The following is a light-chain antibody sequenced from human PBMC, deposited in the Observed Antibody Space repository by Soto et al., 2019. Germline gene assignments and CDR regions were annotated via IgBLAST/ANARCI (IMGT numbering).Light chain of an antibody. CDR1: SSNIGAGYE. V-gene: IGLV1-40*01. J-gene: IGLJ1*01. CDR3: QSYASSLSGYV. CDR2: GNN. Sequence: QSVLTQPPSVSEAPGQRVTISCTVSSSNIGAGYEAHWYQQVPGTAPMLLIYGNNNRPSGVPDRFSCSKSSTGASRAITGLRAESEAEYYCQSYASSLSGYVFGTGTKLTVL.